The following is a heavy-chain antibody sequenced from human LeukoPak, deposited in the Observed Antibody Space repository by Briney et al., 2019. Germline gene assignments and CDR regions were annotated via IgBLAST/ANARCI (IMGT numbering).Heavy chain of an antibody. D-gene: IGHD2-2*01. J-gene: IGHJ6*03. CDR3: ARDGQLLMQYYYYYYMDV. V-gene: IGHV1-2*06. CDR2: INPNSGGT. Sequence: ASVKVSCKASGYTFTGYYMHWVRQAPAQGLEWMGRINPNSGGTNYAQKFQGRVTMTRDTSISTAYMELSRLRSDDTAVYYCARDGQLLMQYYYYYYMDVWGKGTTVTVSS. CDR1: GYTFTGYY.